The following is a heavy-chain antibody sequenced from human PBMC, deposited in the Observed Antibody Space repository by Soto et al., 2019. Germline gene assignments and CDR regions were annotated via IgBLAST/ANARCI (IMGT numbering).Heavy chain of an antibody. V-gene: IGHV3-11*01. CDR2: ISSSGSTI. Sequence: QVQLVESGGGLVKPGGSLRLSCAASGFTFSDYYMSWIRQAPGKGLEWVSYISSSGSTIYYADSMKGRFTISRDNAKNSLYLQMNSLRAEDTAGYYCARGPYNYVWGSDPPHFDYWGQGTLVTVSS. CDR1: GFTFSDYY. CDR3: ARGPYNYVWGSDPPHFDY. J-gene: IGHJ4*02. D-gene: IGHD3-16*02.